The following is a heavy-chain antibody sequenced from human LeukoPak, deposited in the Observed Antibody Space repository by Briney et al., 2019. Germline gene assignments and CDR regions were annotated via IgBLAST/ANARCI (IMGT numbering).Heavy chain of an antibody. J-gene: IGHJ3*02. CDR1: GFTFSSYW. Sequence: PGGSLRLSCAASGFTFSSYWMRWVRQAPGKGLEWVSNINKDGSRTSYADSVKGRFTISRDNAKNTLYPQMNSLRAEDTAVYYCARGRLGAFDIWGQGTMVTVSS. CDR3: ARGRLGAFDI. V-gene: IGHV3-74*01. CDR2: INKDGSRT. D-gene: IGHD3-16*01.